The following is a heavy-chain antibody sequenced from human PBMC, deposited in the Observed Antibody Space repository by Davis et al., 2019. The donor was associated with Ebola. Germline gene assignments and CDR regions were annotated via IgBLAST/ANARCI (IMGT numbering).Heavy chain of an antibody. CDR2: IYHSGST. CDR3: ARDSGSYYVGHFDY. D-gene: IGHD1-26*01. J-gene: IGHJ4*02. V-gene: IGHV4-4*02. CDR1: GGSISSSNW. Sequence: MPSETLSLTCAVSGGSISSSNWWSWVRQPPGKGLEWIGEIYHSGSTNYNPSLKSRVTISVDKSKNQFSLKLSSVTAADTAVYYCARDSGSYYVGHFDYWGQGTLVTVSS.